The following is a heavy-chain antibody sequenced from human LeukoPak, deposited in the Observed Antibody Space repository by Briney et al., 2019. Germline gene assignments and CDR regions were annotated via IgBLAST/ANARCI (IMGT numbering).Heavy chain of an antibody. Sequence: GGSLRLSCAASGFTFSGYWMTWVRQAPGKGLEWVANIKQDGSEKYYVDSMKGRFTISRDNTKTSLYLQMNSLRVEDTAVYYCARVRIGSGWFYFDYWAGNPGHRLL. J-gene: IGHJ4*02. CDR1: GFTFSGYW. CDR2: IKQDGSEK. CDR3: ARVRIGSGWFYFDY. V-gene: IGHV3-7*01. D-gene: IGHD6-19*01.